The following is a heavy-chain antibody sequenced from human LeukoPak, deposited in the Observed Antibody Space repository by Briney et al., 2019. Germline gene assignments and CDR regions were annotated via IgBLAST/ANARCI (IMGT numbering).Heavy chain of an antibody. D-gene: IGHD3-10*01. CDR1: GGSFSGYY. V-gene: IGHV4-39*01. J-gene: IGHJ5*02. Sequence: KPSETLSLTCAVYGGSFSGYYWGWIRQPPGKGLEWIGSIYYSGSTYYNPSLKSRVTISVDTSKNQFSLKLSSVTAADTAVYYCARRAERYYGSGSYTSRWFDPWGQGTLVTVSS. CDR2: IYYSGST. CDR3: ARRAERYYGSGSYTSRWFDP.